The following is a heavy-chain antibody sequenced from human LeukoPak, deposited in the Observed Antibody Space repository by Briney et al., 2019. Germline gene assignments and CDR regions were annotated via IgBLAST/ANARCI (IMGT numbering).Heavy chain of an antibody. Sequence: PGGSLRLSCAASGFSFSSYAMSWVRQAPGKGLEWVSGISGSGGSTYYADSVKGRLTISRDNSKNTLYLQMNSLRAEDTAVYHCAKDKDPQHYYDSSGSPLDYWGQGTLVTVSS. CDR1: GFSFSSYA. D-gene: IGHD3-22*01. CDR2: ISGSGGST. V-gene: IGHV3-23*01. CDR3: AKDKDPQHYYDSSGSPLDY. J-gene: IGHJ4*02.